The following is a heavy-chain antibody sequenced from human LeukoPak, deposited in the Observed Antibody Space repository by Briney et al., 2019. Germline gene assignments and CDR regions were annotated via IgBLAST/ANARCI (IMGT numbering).Heavy chain of an antibody. CDR3: ARDGMATVNS. V-gene: IGHV3-7*03. CDR2: IKQDGSEK. Sequence: GGSLRLSCAASGFIFSAYWMSWVRQAPGKGLEWVANIKQDGSEKYYVDSVKGRFTISRDNAKNSLYLQMNSLRAEDTAVYYCARDGMATVNSWGQGTVVTVSS. J-gene: IGHJ4*02. D-gene: IGHD5-12*01. CDR1: GFIFSAYW.